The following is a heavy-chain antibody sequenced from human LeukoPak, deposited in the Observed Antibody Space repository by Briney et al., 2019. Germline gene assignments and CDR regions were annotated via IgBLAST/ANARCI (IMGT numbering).Heavy chain of an antibody. D-gene: IGHD3-22*01. CDR3: ARHEGDYYDSSGYLPYYFGY. V-gene: IGHV4-30-2*01. CDR2: IYHSGST. Sequence: SSETLSLTCAVSGGSISSGGYSWSWIRQPPGKGLEWIGYIYHSGSTYYNPSLKSRVTISVDTSKNQFSLKLSSVTAADTAVYYCARHEGDYYDSSGYLPYYFGYWGQGTLVTVSS. CDR1: GGSISSGGYS. J-gene: IGHJ4*02.